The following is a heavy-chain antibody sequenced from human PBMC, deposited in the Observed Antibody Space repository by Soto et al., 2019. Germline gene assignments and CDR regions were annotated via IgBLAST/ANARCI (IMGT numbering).Heavy chain of an antibody. CDR1: GFTFSSYA. V-gene: IGHV3-30-3*01. D-gene: IGHD6-6*01. Sequence: RLSCSASGFTFSSYAMHWVRQAPGKGLEWVAVISYDGSNKYYADSVKGRFTISRDNSKNTLYLQMNSLRAEDTAVYYCAREGTLARDFDYWGQGPPFTVAS. CDR2: ISYDGSNK. J-gene: IGHJ4*02. CDR3: AREGTLARDFDY.